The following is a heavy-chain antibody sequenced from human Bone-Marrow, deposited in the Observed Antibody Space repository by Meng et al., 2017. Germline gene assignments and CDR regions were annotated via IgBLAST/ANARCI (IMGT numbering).Heavy chain of an antibody. CDR1: GFTFSSYG. D-gene: IGHD3-22*01. CDR3: ARDSYDSSGYYQASFDY. Sequence: GGSLRLSCAASGFTFSSYGMHWVRQAPGKGLEWVAVIWYDGSNKYYADSVKGRFTISRDNSKNTLYLQMNSLKAEDTAVYYRARDSYDSSGYYQASFDYWGQGTLVTVSS. J-gene: IGHJ4*02. V-gene: IGHV3-33*01. CDR2: IWYDGSNK.